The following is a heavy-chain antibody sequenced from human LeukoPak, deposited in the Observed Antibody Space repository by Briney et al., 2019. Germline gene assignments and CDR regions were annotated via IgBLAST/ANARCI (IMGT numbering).Heavy chain of an antibody. CDR1: GFTLSSYG. CDR3: AKAGYSGSYDGY. Sequence: GRSLRLSCAASGFTLSSYGMHWVRQAPGKGLEWVAVVSYDGSNKYYADSVKGRLTISRDNSKNTLYLQMSSLRAEDTAVYYCAKAGYSGSYDGYWGQGTLVTVSS. V-gene: IGHV3-30*18. J-gene: IGHJ4*02. CDR2: VSYDGSNK. D-gene: IGHD1-26*01.